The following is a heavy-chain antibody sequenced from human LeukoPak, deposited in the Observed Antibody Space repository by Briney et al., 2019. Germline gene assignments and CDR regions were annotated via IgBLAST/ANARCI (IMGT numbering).Heavy chain of an antibody. V-gene: IGHV3-74*01. CDR3: ARSTYSGSLSDY. CDR1: GFTLSSYW. J-gene: IGHJ4*02. Sequence: GGSLRLSCAASGFTLSSYWMHWVRRTPGKGLVWVSRISTDGSTTHYADSVKGRFTISRDNAKNTLYLQMNSLRAEDTAVYYCARSTYSGSLSDYWGQGTLVTVSS. CDR2: ISTDGSTT. D-gene: IGHD1-26*01.